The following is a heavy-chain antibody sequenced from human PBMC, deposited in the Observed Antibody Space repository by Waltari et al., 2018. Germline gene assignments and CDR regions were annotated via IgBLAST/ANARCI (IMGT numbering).Heavy chain of an antibody. CDR1: GCSLSRYY. V-gene: IGHV4-59*01. CDR3: ARAVYGGHDAFDI. J-gene: IGHJ3*02. Sequence: QVQLQESGPGLVKPSEPLSLTCTVSGCSLSRYYWSWIRQPPGKGLEWIGYIYYRGSTNYNPSLKSRVTISVDTSKNQFSLKLSSVTAADTAVYYCARAVYGGHDAFDIWGQGTMVTVSS. D-gene: IGHD4-17*01. CDR2: IYYRGST.